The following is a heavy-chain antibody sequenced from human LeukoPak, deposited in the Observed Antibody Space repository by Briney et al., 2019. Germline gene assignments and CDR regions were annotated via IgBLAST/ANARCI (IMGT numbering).Heavy chain of an antibody. J-gene: IGHJ5*02. CDR1: GGTFSSYA. D-gene: IGHD3-10*01. Sequence: SVKVSCKASGGTFSSYAISWVRQAPGQGLEWMGGIIPIFGTANYAQKFQGRVTITADKSTSTAYMERSSLRSEDTAVYYCARDYSITMVRGVTRGAFDPWGQGTLVTVSS. CDR2: IIPIFGTA. V-gene: IGHV1-69*06. CDR3: ARDYSITMVRGVTRGAFDP.